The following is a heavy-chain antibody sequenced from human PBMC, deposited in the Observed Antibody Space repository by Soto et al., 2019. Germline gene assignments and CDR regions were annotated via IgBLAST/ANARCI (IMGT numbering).Heavy chain of an antibody. CDR1: GFTFSSYA. CDR2: ISNNGGST. J-gene: IGHJ4*02. CDR3: VKDRYIDY. Sequence: PGGSLRLSCSVFGFTFSSYAMHWARQAPGKGLQYVSSISNNGGSTYYADSVKGRFTISRDNSKNTLYLQMSSLRVEDTAVYYCVKDRYIDYWGQGTLVTVSS. V-gene: IGHV3-64D*06.